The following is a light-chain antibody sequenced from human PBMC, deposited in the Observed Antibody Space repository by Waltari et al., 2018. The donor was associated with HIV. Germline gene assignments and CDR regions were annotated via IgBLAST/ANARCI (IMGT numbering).Light chain of an antibody. J-gene: IGKJ2*01. Sequence: IQMTQSPSNLSASVGDAVILTCRASQNIDNCLAWYQQRPGRAPKLLMSMTSVLETGVPSRFRGSGSGTTFTLTINSLQPDDFGTYYCQQYSTHYGFGQGTRVE. CDR2: MTS. CDR3: QQYSTHYG. V-gene: IGKV1-5*03. CDR1: QNIDNC.